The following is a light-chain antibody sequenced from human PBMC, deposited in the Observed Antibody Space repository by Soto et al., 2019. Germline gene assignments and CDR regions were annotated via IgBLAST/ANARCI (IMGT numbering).Light chain of an antibody. Sequence: QSVLTQPPSVSGAPGQRVTISCTGGSSNIGAGYDVHWYQQFPGTAPKLLIFGNSDRPSGVPDRFSGSKSGTSASLAITGLXAEDEADYFCQSYDSSLSTYVFGTGTKVTVL. CDR3: QSYDSSLSTYV. CDR1: SSNIGAGYD. CDR2: GNS. J-gene: IGLJ1*01. V-gene: IGLV1-40*01.